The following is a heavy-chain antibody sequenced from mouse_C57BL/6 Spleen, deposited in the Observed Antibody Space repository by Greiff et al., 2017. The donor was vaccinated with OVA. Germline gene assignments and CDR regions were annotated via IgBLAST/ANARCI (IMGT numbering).Heavy chain of an antibody. D-gene: IGHD2-5*01. V-gene: IGHV1-7*01. Sequence: VQLQQSGAELAKPGASVKLSCKASGYTFTSYWMHWVKQRPGQGLEWIGYINPSSGYTKYNQKFKDKATLTADKSSSTAYMQLSSLTYEDSAVYYCARYYSNYDGYFDVWGTGTTVTVSS. J-gene: IGHJ1*03. CDR2: INPSSGYT. CDR3: ARYYSNYDGYFDV. CDR1: GYTFTSYW.